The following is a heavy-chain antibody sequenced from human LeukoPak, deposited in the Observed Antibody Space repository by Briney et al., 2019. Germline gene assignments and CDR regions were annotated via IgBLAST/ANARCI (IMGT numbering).Heavy chain of an antibody. D-gene: IGHD1-26*01. CDR3: AKDVRELLQRYFFGMDV. V-gene: IGHV3-30*18. J-gene: IGHJ6*02. Sequence: GRSLRLSCAASGFTFDSYGMHWVRQAPGKGLEWVAVISFDGSNEYYADSVKGRFSISRDNSKNSFYLQMNSLSTEDTAVYYCAKDVRELLQRYFFGMDVWGQGTTVTVSS. CDR1: GFTFDSYG. CDR2: ISFDGSNE.